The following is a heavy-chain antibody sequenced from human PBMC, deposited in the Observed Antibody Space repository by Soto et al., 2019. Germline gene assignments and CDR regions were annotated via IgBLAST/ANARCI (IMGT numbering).Heavy chain of an antibody. D-gene: IGHD2-21*01. CDR1: GFTFSRYA. CDR2: ISGSGTST. J-gene: IGHJ4*02. Sequence: GGSLRLSCAASGFTFSRYALNWVRQAPGNGLEWVAEISGSGTSTYYAPSVKGRFIISSDSSKNTFYLRMNSLRAEDTAMYYCARSLSALFSLGDFNYWGQGALVTVSS. V-gene: IGHV3-23*01. CDR3: ARSLSALFSLGDFNY.